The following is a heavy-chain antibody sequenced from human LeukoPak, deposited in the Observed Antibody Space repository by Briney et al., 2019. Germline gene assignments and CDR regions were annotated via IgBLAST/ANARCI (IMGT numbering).Heavy chain of an antibody. J-gene: IGHJ5*02. CDR2: INHSGST. D-gene: IGHD1-14*01. CDR1: GGSFSGYY. V-gene: IGHV4-34*01. Sequence: SETLSLTCAVHGGSFSGYYWSWIRQPPGKGLEWIGEINHSGSTNYNPSLKSRVTISVDTSKNQFSLKLSSVTAADTAVYYCTSQTVARWFDPWGQGTLVTVSS. CDR3: TSQTVARWFDP.